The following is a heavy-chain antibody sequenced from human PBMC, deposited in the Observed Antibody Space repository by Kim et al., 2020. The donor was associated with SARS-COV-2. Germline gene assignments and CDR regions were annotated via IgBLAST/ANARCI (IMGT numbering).Heavy chain of an antibody. J-gene: IGHJ4*02. CDR2: LTGSGAST. V-gene: IGHV3-23*01. CDR3: AKGSGAVAGRMV. CDR1: GFTFSTYP. D-gene: IGHD6-19*01. Sequence: GGSLRLSCAASGFTFSTYPMIWVRQAPGKGLDWVSGLTGSGASTYYADSVRGRFTISRDNSNNTLYLQMNSLRVEDTAVYYCAKGSGAVAGRMVWGQGTLVTVSS.